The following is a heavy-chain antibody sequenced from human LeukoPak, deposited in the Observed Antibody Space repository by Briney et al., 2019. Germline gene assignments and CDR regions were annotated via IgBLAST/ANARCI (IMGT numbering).Heavy chain of an antibody. CDR2: IRSKANSYAT. V-gene: IGHV3-73*01. CDR3: TRSLDFYGDAGHDY. Sequence: GGSLKLSCAASGFTFSGSAMHWVRQASGKGLEWVGRIRSKANSYATAYAASVKGRFTISRDDSKNTAYLQMNSLKTEDTAVYYCTRSLDFYGDAGHDYWGQGTLVTVSS. D-gene: IGHD4-17*01. CDR1: GFTFSGSA. J-gene: IGHJ4*02.